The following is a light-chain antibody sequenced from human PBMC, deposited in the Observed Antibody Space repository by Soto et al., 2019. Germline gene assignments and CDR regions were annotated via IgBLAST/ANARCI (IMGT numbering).Light chain of an antibody. V-gene: IGLV2-14*01. CDR2: NVN. J-gene: IGLJ1*01. Sequence: QSVLTQSASVSGSPGQSITISCTGTSSDVGNYNYVSWYQQHPGEVPKLIIFNVNNRPSGVSNRFSGSKSGNTASLTISGLQAEDEADYYCSSITSSTTYVFGTGTKVTVL. CDR3: SSITSSTTYV. CDR1: SSDVGNYNY.